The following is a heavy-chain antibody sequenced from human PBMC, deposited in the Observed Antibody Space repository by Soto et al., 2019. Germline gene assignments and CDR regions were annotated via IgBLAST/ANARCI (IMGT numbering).Heavy chain of an antibody. Sequence: EVQLVESGGGLVQPGGSLRLSCAASGFTFSSYWMHWVRQAPGKGLVWVSRINSDGSSTSYADSVKGRFTISRDNAKNTLYLQMNSLRAEDTAVYYCARDIMLARTMVRGVKVYYYYGMDVWGQGTTVTVSS. CDR3: ARDIMLARTMVRGVKVYYYYGMDV. CDR1: GFTFSSYW. J-gene: IGHJ6*02. CDR2: INSDGSST. V-gene: IGHV3-74*01. D-gene: IGHD3-10*01.